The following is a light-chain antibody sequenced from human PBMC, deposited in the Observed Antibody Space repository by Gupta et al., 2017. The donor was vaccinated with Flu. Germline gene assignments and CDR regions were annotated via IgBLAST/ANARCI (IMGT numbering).Light chain of an antibody. CDR2: GAS. J-gene: IGKJ1*01. V-gene: IGKV3-15*01. Sequence: EIVMTQSPATLSVSPGERATLSCRASQSVNNNLAWYQQKPGQAPRLLISGASSRATGVPARFSGSGSGTEFTLTISSLQSEDFAFYCCQQYNFWPGTFGQGTKVEVK. CDR1: QSVNNN. CDR3: QQYNFWPGT.